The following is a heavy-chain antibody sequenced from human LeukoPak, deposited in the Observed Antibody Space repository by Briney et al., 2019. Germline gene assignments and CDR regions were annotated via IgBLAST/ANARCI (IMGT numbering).Heavy chain of an antibody. Sequence: GGSLRLSCAASGFTFSSYGMSWVRQAPGKGLEWVSAISGSGGSTYYADSVKGRFTISRDNSKNTLYLQMNSLRAEDTAVYYCAKSGKDDYVWGSYRIDYWGQGTLVTVSS. CDR2: ISGSGGST. CDR1: GFTFSSYG. D-gene: IGHD3-16*02. V-gene: IGHV3-23*01. J-gene: IGHJ4*02. CDR3: AKSGKDDYVWGSYRIDY.